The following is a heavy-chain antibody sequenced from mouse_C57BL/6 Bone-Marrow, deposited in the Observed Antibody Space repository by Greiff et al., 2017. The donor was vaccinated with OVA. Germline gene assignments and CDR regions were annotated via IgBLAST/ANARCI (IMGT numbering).Heavy chain of an antibody. Sequence: VQLQQSGAELVRPGTSVKMSCKASGYTFTNYWIGWAKQRPGHGLEWIGDIYPGGGYTNYDEKFKGKATLTADKSTSTAYMQFSSLTSEDSATYYCARYSPWYFDVWGTGTTVTVTS. CDR1: GYTFTNYW. CDR2: IYPGGGYT. J-gene: IGHJ1*03. V-gene: IGHV1-63*01. CDR3: ARYSPWYFDV.